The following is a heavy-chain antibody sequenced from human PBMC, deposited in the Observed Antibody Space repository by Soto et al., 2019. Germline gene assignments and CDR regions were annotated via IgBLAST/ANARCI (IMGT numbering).Heavy chain of an antibody. Sequence: QVQLQESGPGLVKPSGTLSLTCAVSGGSISSSNWWSWVRQPPGKGLEWIGEIYHSGSTNYNPSLQSRVTISVDKSKNQFSLKLSSVTAADTAVYYCATHPTVKKGYYGMDVWGQGTTVTVSS. J-gene: IGHJ6*02. CDR3: ATHPTVKKGYYGMDV. D-gene: IGHD4-4*01. CDR2: IYHSGST. CDR1: GGSISSSNW. V-gene: IGHV4-4*02.